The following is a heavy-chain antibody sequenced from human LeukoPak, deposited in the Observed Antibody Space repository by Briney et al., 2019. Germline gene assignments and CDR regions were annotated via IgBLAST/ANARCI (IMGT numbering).Heavy chain of an antibody. CDR2: IKQDGSEK. CDR1: GFTFSLYW. V-gene: IGHV3-7*01. Sequence: PGGSLRLSCAASGFTFSLYWMTWVRQAPGKGLEWVANIKQDGSEKYNVDSVKGRFTISRDNAKHSLYLQMNSLRAEDTAVYYCARGISDMVRGVIRGWYYYYYMDVWGKGTTVTVSS. D-gene: IGHD3-10*01. J-gene: IGHJ6*03. CDR3: ARGISDMVRGVIRGWYYYYYMDV.